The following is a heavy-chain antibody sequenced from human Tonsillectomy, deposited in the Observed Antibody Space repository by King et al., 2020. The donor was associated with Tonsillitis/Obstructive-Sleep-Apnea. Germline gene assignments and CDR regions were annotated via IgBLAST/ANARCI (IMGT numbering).Heavy chain of an antibody. D-gene: IGHD2-2*01. CDR1: GFTFSSYW. Sequence: VQLVESGGGLVQPGGSLRLSCAASGFTFSSYWMSWVRQAPGKGLEWVANIKQDGSEKYYVDSVKGRFTISRDNAKNSLYLQMNSLRAEDTAVYYCARDYWSRTSCYDYYMDVWGKGTTVTVSS. V-gene: IGHV3-7*04. J-gene: IGHJ6*03. CDR3: ARDYWSRTSCYDYYMDV. CDR2: IKQDGSEK.